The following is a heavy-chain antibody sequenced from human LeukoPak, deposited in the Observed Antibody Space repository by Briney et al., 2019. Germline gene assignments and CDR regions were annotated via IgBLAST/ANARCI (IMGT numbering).Heavy chain of an antibody. V-gene: IGHV3-74*01. CDR1: GLTFSNYW. J-gene: IGHJ2*01. Sequence: GGSLRLSCAASGLTFSNYWIHWVRQVPGKGLVWVSRVSGDRGVTNHADSVKGRFTISRDNAKNTLYLQMNSLRADDTAVYYCARAKPADFDLWGRGTLVTVSS. CDR3: ARAKPADFDL. CDR2: VSGDRGVT.